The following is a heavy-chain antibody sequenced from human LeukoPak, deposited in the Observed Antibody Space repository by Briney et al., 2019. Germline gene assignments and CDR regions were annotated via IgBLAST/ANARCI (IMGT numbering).Heavy chain of an antibody. CDR3: AKQGGGSSWYYYYYYMDV. J-gene: IGHJ6*03. V-gene: IGHV3-23*01. D-gene: IGHD6-13*01. CDR2: ISGSGGST. CDR1: GFTFSSYA. Sequence: GGSLRLSCAASGFTFSSYATSWVRQAPGKGLEWVSAISGSGGSTYYADSVKGRFTISRDNSKNTLYLQMNSLRAEDTAVYYCAKQGGGSSWYYYYYYMDVWGKGTTVTVSS.